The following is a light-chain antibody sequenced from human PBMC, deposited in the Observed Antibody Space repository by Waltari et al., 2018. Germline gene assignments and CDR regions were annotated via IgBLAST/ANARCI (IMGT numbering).Light chain of an antibody. CDR1: QGISSF. CDR3: QQLNSYPLT. CDR2: AAS. Sequence: DIQLTQSPSFLSASVGDRVTITCRASQGISSFLAWYQQKPGKATKFLIYAASTLQSGVPSRFSGSGYGTEFTLTISSLQPEDFATYYCQQLNSYPLTFGGGTKVEIK. J-gene: IGKJ4*01. V-gene: IGKV1-9*01.